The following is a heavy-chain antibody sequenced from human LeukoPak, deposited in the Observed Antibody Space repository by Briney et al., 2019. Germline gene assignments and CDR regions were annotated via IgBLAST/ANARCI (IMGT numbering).Heavy chain of an antibody. Sequence: GGALRLSCAASGFTFSSYDMTWVRQAPGRGLEWVSSIRPSGDNTYYGDSVKGRFTISRDTSKNTLYLQMNSLRAEDTAVYYCAHPTEYSSSWYGNWFDPWGQGTLVTVSS. CDR2: IRPSGDNT. V-gene: IGHV3-23*01. J-gene: IGHJ5*02. CDR1: GFTFSSYD. CDR3: AHPTEYSSSWYGNWFDP. D-gene: IGHD6-13*01.